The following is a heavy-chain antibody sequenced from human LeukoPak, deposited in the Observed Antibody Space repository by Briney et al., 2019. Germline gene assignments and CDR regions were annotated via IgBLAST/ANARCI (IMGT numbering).Heavy chain of an antibody. CDR1: GGSISSYY. Sequence: SETLSLTCTVSGGSISSYYWSWIRQPAGKGLEWIGRIYTSGSTNYNPSLKSRVTMSVDTSKNQFSLKLSSVTAADTAVYYCARDHVGVGATTNGGPNWFDPWGQGTLVTVSS. V-gene: IGHV4-4*07. CDR3: ARDHVGVGATTNGGPNWFDP. J-gene: IGHJ5*02. CDR2: IYTSGST. D-gene: IGHD1-26*01.